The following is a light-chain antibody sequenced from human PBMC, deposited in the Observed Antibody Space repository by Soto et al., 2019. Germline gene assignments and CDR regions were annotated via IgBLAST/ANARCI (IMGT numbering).Light chain of an antibody. V-gene: IGKV1-39*01. Sequence: DIQMTQSPSSLSASVGDRVTITCRASQSIRNYLNWYQQKPGKAPKLLIYAASSLQSGVPSRFSGSGSGTDFTLTISSLQPEDFATYYCQQTYSLPRTFGQGTKVEIK. CDR2: AAS. CDR1: QSIRNY. J-gene: IGKJ1*01. CDR3: QQTYSLPRT.